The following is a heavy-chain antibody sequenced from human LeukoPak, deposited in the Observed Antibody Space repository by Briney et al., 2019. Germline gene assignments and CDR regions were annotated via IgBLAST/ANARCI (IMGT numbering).Heavy chain of an antibody. CDR3: AKDLGFQLPSYYFDY. CDR2: ISGSGGST. CDR1: GFTFSSYA. Sequence: GGSLRLSCAASGFTFSSYAMSWVRQAPGKGPEWVSAISGSGGSTYYADSVKGRFTISRDKSKKTLHLQMNSLRVEDTAVYYCAKDLGFQLPSYYFDYWAREPWSPSPQ. D-gene: IGHD2-2*01. J-gene: IGHJ4*02. V-gene: IGHV3-23*01.